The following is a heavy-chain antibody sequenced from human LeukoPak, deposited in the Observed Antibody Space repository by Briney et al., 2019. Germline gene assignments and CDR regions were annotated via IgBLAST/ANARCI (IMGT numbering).Heavy chain of an antibody. V-gene: IGHV3-74*01. CDR1: GFTFSSYW. CDR3: AGGLLGKYNWFDP. Sequence: GGSLRLSCAASGFTFSSYWMHWVRQAPGKGLVWVSRINSDGSSTSYADSVKGRFTISRDNAKNTLYLQMNSLRAEDTAVYYCAGGLLGKYNWFDPWGQGTLVTVSS. D-gene: IGHD2-15*01. J-gene: IGHJ5*02. CDR2: INSDGSST.